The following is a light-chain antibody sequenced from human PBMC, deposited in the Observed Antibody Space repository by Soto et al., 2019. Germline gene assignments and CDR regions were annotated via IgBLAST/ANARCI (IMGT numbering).Light chain of an antibody. CDR1: QSITNKY. Sequence: EIVLTQSPDTLSLSPGERATLSCRATQSITNKYVSWYQQQAGQAPRLLIYGASTRATGIPDRVRGRGSGTDFTLSITRLEPEDFAVYYRPQYVDSPNTFGQGTNLEIK. V-gene: IGKV3-20*01. CDR2: GAS. CDR3: PQYVDSPNT. J-gene: IGKJ2*01.